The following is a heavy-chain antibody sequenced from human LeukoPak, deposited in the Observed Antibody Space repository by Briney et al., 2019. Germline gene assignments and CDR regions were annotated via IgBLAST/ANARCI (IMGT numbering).Heavy chain of an antibody. J-gene: IGHJ4*02. CDR2: ISYDGSNK. CDR3: ARSSRIAAQYYFDY. Sequence: PGGSLRLSCAASGFTFSSYAMHWVRQAPGKGLEWVAVISYDGSNKYYADSVKGRFTISRDNSKNTPYLQLNSLRAEDTAVYYCARSSRIAAQYYFDYWGQGTLVTVSS. D-gene: IGHD6-13*01. CDR1: GFTFSSYA. V-gene: IGHV3-30-3*01.